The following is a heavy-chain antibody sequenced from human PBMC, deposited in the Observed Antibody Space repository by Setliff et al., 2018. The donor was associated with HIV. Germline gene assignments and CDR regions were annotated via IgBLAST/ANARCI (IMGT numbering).Heavy chain of an antibody. CDR2: INPNSGDT. J-gene: IGHJ4*02. Sequence: ASVKVSCKASGYIFIGYYLHWVRQVPGQGLEWMRWINPNSGDTNYAQKFQGRVTMTRDTSISTAYMELSRLRSDDTAVYYCARDPTGHYFDFWGQGTLVTVSS. D-gene: IGHD1-1*01. CDR1: GYIFIGYY. CDR3: ARDPTGHYFDF. V-gene: IGHV1-2*02.